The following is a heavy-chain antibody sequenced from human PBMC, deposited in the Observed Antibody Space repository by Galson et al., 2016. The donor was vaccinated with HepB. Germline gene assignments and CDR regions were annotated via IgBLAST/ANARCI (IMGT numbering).Heavy chain of an antibody. CDR3: ARDQRWLQFRKDAFDL. CDR2: LSPSGTST. V-gene: IGHV3-23*01. D-gene: IGHD5-24*01. J-gene: IGHJ3*01. CDR1: RFTFSSYG. Sequence: SLRLSCAASRFTFSSYGMSWVRQAPGKGLEWVSGLSPSGTSTNYADSVQGRFSISRDNSKTTLYLQMNSLRVEDTALYYCARDQRWLQFRKDAFDLWGQGTLVIVSS.